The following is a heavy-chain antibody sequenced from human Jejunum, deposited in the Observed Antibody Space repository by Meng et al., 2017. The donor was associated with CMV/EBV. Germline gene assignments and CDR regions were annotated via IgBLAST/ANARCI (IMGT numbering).Heavy chain of an antibody. CDR3: ARVRNVSGGNVDY. CDR2: IYYSGST. D-gene: IGHD2-15*01. Sequence: VSGGSVSSGGFYWTWIRQHPGKGLEWIGYIYYSGSTYCNPSLKSRVIISVDTSKNQFSLKLNSVTAADTAVYYCARVRNVSGGNVDYWGQGTLVTVSS. V-gene: IGHV4-31*02. J-gene: IGHJ4*02. CDR1: GGSVSSGGFY.